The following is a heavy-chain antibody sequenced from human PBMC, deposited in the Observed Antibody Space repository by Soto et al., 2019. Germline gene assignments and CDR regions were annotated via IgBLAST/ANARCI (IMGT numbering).Heavy chain of an antibody. D-gene: IGHD3-10*01. Sequence: PSETLSLTCTVSGGSISSGGYYWSWIRQHPGKGLEWIGYIYYSGSTYYNQSLKSRVTISVDTSQNQFSLNLNSVTAADTAVYYCASQPYYYTSGTYYAFDVWGRGTMVTASS. CDR3: ASQPYYYTSGTYYAFDV. J-gene: IGHJ3*01. V-gene: IGHV4-31*03. CDR2: IYYSGST. CDR1: GGSISSGGYY.